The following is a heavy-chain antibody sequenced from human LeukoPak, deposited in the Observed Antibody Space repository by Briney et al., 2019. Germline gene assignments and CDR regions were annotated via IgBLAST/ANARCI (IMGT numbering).Heavy chain of an antibody. CDR3: AGDWN. Sequence: SETLSLTCTVSGGFISSGSYYWSWIRQPAGKGLEWIGRIYTSGSTNYNPSLKSRVTISIDTSKNQFSLKLISVTAEDTAVYYCAGDWNWGQGTLVTVSS. D-gene: IGHD3-3*01. CDR1: GGFISSGSYY. J-gene: IGHJ4*02. CDR2: IYTSGST. V-gene: IGHV4-61*02.